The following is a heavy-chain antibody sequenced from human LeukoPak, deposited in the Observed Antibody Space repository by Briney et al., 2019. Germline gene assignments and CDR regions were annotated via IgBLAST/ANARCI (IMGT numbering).Heavy chain of an antibody. Sequence: SETLSLTCTVSGGSISNYYWSWIRQPPGKGLEWIGYIYYSGSTNYNPSLKSRVTISVDTSKNQFSLKLSSVTAADTAVYYCARHDVGLRPSNFDYWGQGTLVTVSS. CDR1: GGSISNYY. J-gene: IGHJ4*02. V-gene: IGHV4-59*08. CDR3: ARHDVGLRPSNFDY. CDR2: IYYSGST. D-gene: IGHD4-17*01.